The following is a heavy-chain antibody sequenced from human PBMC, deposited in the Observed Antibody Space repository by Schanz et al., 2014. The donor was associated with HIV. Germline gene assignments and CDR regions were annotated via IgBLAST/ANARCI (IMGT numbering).Heavy chain of an antibody. CDR3: AQMGAFAAFAI. D-gene: IGHD3-16*01. J-gene: IGHJ3*02. CDR1: EFPFSHNA. Sequence: EALLLESGGGLVQPGGSLRLSCRGSEFPFSHNAMTWVRQAPGKGLQWVSSITDSGDKTDYTDSVKGRFTISRDNSRNTLFLQMDSLRVDDTAVYYCAQMGAFAAFAIWGHGTVVTVSS. V-gene: IGHV3-23*01. CDR2: ITDSGDKT.